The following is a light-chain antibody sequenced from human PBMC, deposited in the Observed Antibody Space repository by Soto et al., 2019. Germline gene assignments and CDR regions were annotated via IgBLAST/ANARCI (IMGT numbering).Light chain of an antibody. J-gene: IGKJ4*01. CDR3: QQTDKLPLT. CDR1: QAISNH. Sequence: DIQMTQSPSPLPASVGDRVIITCQASQAISNHLNWYQQKPGRAPKLLIYDTSNLETCVPSRFRGSGGGTDFTFTITSLQPEDFATYFCQQTDKLPLTFGGGTKVDMK. CDR2: DTS. V-gene: IGKV1-33*01.